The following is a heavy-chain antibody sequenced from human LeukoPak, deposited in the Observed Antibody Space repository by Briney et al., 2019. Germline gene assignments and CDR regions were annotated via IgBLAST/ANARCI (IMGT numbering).Heavy chain of an antibody. V-gene: IGHV3-33*01. CDR2: IWYDGSNK. J-gene: IGHJ6*02. D-gene: IGHD2-2*01. CDR1: GFTFSSYG. CDR3: ARVCSSTSSPYGMDV. Sequence: GGSLRLSCAASGFTFSSYGMHWVRQAPGKGLEWVAVIWYDGSNKYYADSVKGRFTISRDNSKNTLYLQMNSLRAEDTAVYYCARVCSSTSSPYGMDVWGQGTTVTVSS.